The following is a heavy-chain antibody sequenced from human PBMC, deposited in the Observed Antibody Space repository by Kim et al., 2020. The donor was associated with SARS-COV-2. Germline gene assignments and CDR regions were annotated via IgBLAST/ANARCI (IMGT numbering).Heavy chain of an antibody. V-gene: IGHV4-59*13. CDR3: ARESNDGYIDY. J-gene: IGHJ4*02. Sequence: SETLSLTCTVSGGSISSYYWSWIRQPPGKGLEWIGYIYYSGSTNYNPSLKSRVTISVDTSKNQFSLKLSSVTAADTAVYYCARESNDGYIDYWGRGTLVTVSS. D-gene: IGHD1-1*01. CDR2: IYYSGST. CDR1: GGSISSYY.